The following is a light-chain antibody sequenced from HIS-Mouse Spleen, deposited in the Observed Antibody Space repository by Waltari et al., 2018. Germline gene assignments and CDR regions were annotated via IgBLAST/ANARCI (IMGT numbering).Light chain of an antibody. CDR2: EGS. J-gene: IGLJ3*02. CDR1: SSDVGSYTL. CDR3: CSYAGSSTWV. Sequence: QSALTQPASVSGSPGPSITIPCPGTSSDVGSYTLVSWYQQHPGKAPKLMIYEGSKRPSGVSNRFSGSKSGNTASLTISGLQAEDEADYYCCSYAGSSTWVFGGGTKLTVL. V-gene: IGLV2-23*01.